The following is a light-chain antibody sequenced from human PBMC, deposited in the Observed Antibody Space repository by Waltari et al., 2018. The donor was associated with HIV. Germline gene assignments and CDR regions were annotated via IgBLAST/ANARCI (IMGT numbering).Light chain of an antibody. Sequence: EIVMTQSPATLSFSPGERVALSCRASHGISTSLAWYQQKPGQAPRLLIYDASTGATDIPARFSGSGSGTEFTLTISSLQSEDFAIYYCQQYINWPPYTFGQGTKLEI. CDR3: QQYINWPPYT. J-gene: IGKJ2*01. CDR2: DAS. CDR1: HGISTS. V-gene: IGKV3-15*01.